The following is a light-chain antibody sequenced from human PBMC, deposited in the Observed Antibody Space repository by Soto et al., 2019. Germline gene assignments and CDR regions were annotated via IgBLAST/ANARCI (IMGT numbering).Light chain of an antibody. CDR2: DAS. CDR1: QSVSTY. J-gene: IGKJ1*01. CDR3: QQRSNWPRT. Sequence: EIVLTQSPATLSLSPGERATLSRRASQSVSTYLVWYQQKPGQAPRLLIYDASNRATGIPARFSGSGSGTDFTLTISSLGPEDFAVYYCQQRSNWPRTFGQGTKVDIK. V-gene: IGKV3-11*01.